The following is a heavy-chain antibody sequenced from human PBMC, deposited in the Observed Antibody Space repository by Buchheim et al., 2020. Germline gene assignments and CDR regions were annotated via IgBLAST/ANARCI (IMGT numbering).Heavy chain of an antibody. V-gene: IGHV3-21*01. J-gene: IGHJ4*02. CDR2: ISGSSSHI. CDR3: ARNEAYYDRSGYFLY. CDR1: GFTFSNYN. Sequence: EVQLMESGGGLVNPGGSLRLACAASGFTFSNYNMHWVRQAPGKGLEWVSSISGSSSHIYHADSLRGRITISRDNAKNSLYLQMNSLSAEDTAVCYCARNEAYYDRSGYFLYWGQGT. D-gene: IGHD3-22*01.